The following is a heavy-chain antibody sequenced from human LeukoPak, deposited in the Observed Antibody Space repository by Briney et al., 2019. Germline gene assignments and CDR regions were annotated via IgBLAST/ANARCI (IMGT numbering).Heavy chain of an antibody. V-gene: IGHV3-23*01. CDR3: ATYRQVLLPFES. D-gene: IGHD2-8*02. Sequence: GGSLRLSCEASGFTFTKFWMSWVRQAPGKGLEWVSSIFPSGGEIHYADSVRGRFTISRDNSKSTLSLQMNSLRAEDTAIYYCATYRQVLLPFESWGQGTLVTVSS. CDR2: IFPSGGEI. J-gene: IGHJ4*02. CDR1: GFTFTKFW.